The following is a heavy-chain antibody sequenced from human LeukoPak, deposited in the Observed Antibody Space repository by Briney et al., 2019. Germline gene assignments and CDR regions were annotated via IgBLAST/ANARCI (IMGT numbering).Heavy chain of an antibody. Sequence: GASVKVSCKASGGTFSSYAISWVRQAPGQGLEWMGRIIPILGIANYAQKFQGRVTMTEDTSTDTAYMELSSLRSEDTAVYYCATVVTRSLVDWFDPWGQGTLVTVSS. D-gene: IGHD2-15*01. J-gene: IGHJ5*02. CDR3: ATVVTRSLVDWFDP. CDR1: GGTFSSYA. CDR2: IIPILGIA. V-gene: IGHV1-69*04.